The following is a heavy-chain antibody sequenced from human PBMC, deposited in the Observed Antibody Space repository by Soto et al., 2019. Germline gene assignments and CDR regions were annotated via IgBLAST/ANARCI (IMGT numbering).Heavy chain of an antibody. V-gene: IGHV3-53*01. Sequence: GGSLRLSCVVSGFSVSATSIFWVRQATGKGLEWVSLMHRGGTTDNADSVKGRFTISRDNSKNTLYLQMNSLRAEDTAVYYCAKDQDIVVVVAAINDSSGRGYWGQGTLVTVSS. CDR1: GFSVSATS. J-gene: IGHJ4*02. CDR3: AKDQDIVVVVAAINDSSGRGY. D-gene: IGHD2-15*01. CDR2: MHRGGTT.